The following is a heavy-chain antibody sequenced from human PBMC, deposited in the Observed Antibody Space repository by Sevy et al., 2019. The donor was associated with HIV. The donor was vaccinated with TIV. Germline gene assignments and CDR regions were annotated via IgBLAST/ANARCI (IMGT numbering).Heavy chain of an antibody. CDR1: GYTFTGYY. CDR2: INPNSGGT. CDR3: ARGEFGGYYYYGMDV. V-gene: IGHV1-2*06. D-gene: IGHD3-10*01. Sequence: ASVKVSCKASGYTFTGYYMHWVRQAPGQGLEWMGRINPNSGGTNYAQKFQGMVTMTRDTSISTAYMELSRLRSDDTAVYYCARGEFGGYYYYGMDVWGQGTTVTVSS. J-gene: IGHJ6*02.